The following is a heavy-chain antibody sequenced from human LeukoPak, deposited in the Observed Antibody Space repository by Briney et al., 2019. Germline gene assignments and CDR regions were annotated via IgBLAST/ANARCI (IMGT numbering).Heavy chain of an antibody. Sequence: SGTLSLTCAVYGGSFSGYYWSWIRQPPGKGLEWIGEINHSGSTNYNPSLKSRVTISVDTSKNQFSLKLSSVTAADTAVYYCARGCVWSGYYDLRRFDPWGQGTLVTVSS. J-gene: IGHJ5*02. V-gene: IGHV4-34*01. CDR1: GGSFSGYY. CDR3: ARGCVWSGYYDLRRFDP. CDR2: INHSGST. D-gene: IGHD3-3*01.